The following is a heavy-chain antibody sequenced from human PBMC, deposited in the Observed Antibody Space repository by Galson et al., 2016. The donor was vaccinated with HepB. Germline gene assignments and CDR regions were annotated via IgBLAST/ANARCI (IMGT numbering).Heavy chain of an antibody. Sequence: SLRLSCATSGFTFSSYWMHWVRQAPGKGLMWVSRIDGDGTGNYAASVMGRFTVSRDNAKKTLYLHMNSLRVEDTAVYYCARARLTTGTYDYWGQGNLVTVSS. CDR1: GFTFSSYW. V-gene: IGHV3-74*01. J-gene: IGHJ4*02. CDR2: IDGDGTG. D-gene: IGHD1-1*01. CDR3: ARARLTTGTYDY.